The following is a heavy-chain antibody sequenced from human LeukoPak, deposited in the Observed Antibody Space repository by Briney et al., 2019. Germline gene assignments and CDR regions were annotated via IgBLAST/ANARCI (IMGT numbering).Heavy chain of an antibody. CDR1: GGSISSYY. D-gene: IGHD3-22*01. V-gene: IGHV4-59*01. CDR2: IYYSGST. J-gene: IGHJ5*02. CDR3: ARDLRDYYDSSGYWFDP. Sequence: PSETLPLTCTVSGGSISSYYWSWIRQPPGKGLEWIGYIYYSGSTNYNPSLKSRVTISVDTSKNQFSLKLSSVTAADTAVYYCARDLRDYYDSSGYWFDPWGQGTLVTVSS.